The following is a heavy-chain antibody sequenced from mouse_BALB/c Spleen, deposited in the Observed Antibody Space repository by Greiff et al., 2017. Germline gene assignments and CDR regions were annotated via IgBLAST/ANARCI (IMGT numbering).Heavy chain of an antibody. Sequence: ESGPGLVAPSQSLSITCTVSGFSLTSYGVHWVRQPPGKGLEWLGVIWAGGSTNYNSALMSRLSISKDNSKSQVFLKMNSLQTDDTAMYYCARGDGNFYYYAMDYWGQGTSVTVSS. CDR1: GFSLTSYG. J-gene: IGHJ4*01. V-gene: IGHV2-9*02. CDR2: IWAGGST. CDR3: ARGDGNFYYYAMDY. D-gene: IGHD2-1*01.